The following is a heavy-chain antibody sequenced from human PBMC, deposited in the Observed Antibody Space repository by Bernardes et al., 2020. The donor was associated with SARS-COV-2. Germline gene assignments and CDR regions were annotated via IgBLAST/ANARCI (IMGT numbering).Heavy chain of an antibody. CDR2: INSDGSST. CDR1: GFSFSSYW. J-gene: IGHJ4*02. D-gene: IGHD3-22*01. Sequence: GGSLRLSCAASGFSFSSYWMHWVRQAPGKGLVWVSNINSDGSSTNYADSVWGRFTISRDNARNTVYLQLNSLRAEDTAVYYCVRGEERRRNYYDTSGNYYLFWGQGRKVTVSS. CDR3: VRGEERRRNYYDTSGNYYLF. V-gene: IGHV3-74*01.